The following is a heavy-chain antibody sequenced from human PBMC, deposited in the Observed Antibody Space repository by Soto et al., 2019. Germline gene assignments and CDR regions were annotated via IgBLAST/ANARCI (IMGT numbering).Heavy chain of an antibody. CDR1: VGSISSGGYS. CDR2: IYHSGST. V-gene: IGHV4-30-2*01. J-gene: IGHJ4*02. Sequence: SLSLTCAVSVGSISSGGYSWSWILQPPGKGLEWIGYIYHSGSTYYNPSLKSRVTISVDRSKNQFSLKLSSVTAADTAVYYCARVRRGSSSVIFDYWGQGTLVTVSS. D-gene: IGHD6-6*01. CDR3: ARVRRGSSSVIFDY.